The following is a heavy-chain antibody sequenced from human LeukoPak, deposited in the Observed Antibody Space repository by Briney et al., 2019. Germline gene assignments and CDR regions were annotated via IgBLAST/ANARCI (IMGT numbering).Heavy chain of an antibody. CDR1: GLTFSSYA. V-gene: IGHV3-23*01. CDR2: ISGSGGNT. J-gene: IGHJ4*02. D-gene: IGHD3-10*01. Sequence: PGGSLRLSCEASGLTFSSYAMSWVRQVPGRGLEWVSAISGSGGNTYYGDSVKGRFTITRDNSENTLYLQMNSLRAEDTAVYYCAKNFGSGSYYNYFDYWGQGTLVTVSS. CDR3: AKNFGSGSYYNYFDY.